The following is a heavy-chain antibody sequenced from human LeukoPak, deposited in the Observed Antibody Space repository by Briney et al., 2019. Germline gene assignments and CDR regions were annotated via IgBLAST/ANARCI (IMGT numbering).Heavy chain of an antibody. D-gene: IGHD3-3*01. Sequence: GGSLRLSCAASGNYWMHWVRQAPGKGLVWVSHINSDGSWTSYADSVKGRFTISRDNAKNSLYLQMNSLRAEDTAVYYCARDLGPVGWSGYSFTERDYGMDVWGQGTTVTVSS. J-gene: IGHJ6*02. V-gene: IGHV3-74*01. CDR2: INSDGSWT. CDR1: GNYW. CDR3: ARDLGPVGWSGYSFTERDYGMDV.